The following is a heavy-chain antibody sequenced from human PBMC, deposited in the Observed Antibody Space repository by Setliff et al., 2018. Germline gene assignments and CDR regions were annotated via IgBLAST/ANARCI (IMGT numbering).Heavy chain of an antibody. CDR2: ISSSGGTI. D-gene: IGHD5-18*01. CDR1: GFSVSNYG. J-gene: IGHJ4*02. CDR3: AGGYSFGYGVY. V-gene: IGHV3-48*01. Sequence: PSETLRLSCVASGFSVSNYGMNWVRQAPGKGLEWLSYISSSGGTIHYADSVKGRFTISKDTAENSVFLQMNSLRGEDTALYYCAGGYSFGYGVYWGQGVLVTVSS.